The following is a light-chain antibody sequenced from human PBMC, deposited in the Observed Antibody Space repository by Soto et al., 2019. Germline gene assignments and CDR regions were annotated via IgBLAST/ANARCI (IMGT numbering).Light chain of an antibody. V-gene: IGKV1-5*03. CDR2: ETS. J-gene: IGKJ1*01. CDR3: QYYNDYCWT. Sequence: DIQLTQSPSTLSASVGDRITITCRASQTISSWLAWYKQKPGKAPNPLVYETSNLESGVPSRFSGRGSGIVVTLTISSLQPDDFATYYCQYYNDYCWTFGQGTKVEIK. CDR1: QTISSW.